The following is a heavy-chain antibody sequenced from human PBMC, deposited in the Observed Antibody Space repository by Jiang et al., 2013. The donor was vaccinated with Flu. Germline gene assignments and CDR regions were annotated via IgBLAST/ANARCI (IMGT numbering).Heavy chain of an antibody. V-gene: IGHV4-39*01. CDR1: GGSISSSSYY. J-gene: IGHJ4*02. Sequence: GLVKPSETLSLTCTVSGGSISSSSYYWGWIRQPPGKGLEWIGSISYSGSPYYNPSLKSRVTISVDTSKNQFSLRLSSVTAADTAVYYCARRGASGTPKPAFDYWGQGTLVSVSS. D-gene: IGHD6-13*01. CDR3: ARRGASGTPKPAFDY. CDR2: ISYSGSP.